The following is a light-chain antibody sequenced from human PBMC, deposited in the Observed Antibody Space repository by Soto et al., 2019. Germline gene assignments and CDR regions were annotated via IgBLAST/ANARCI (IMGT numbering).Light chain of an antibody. Sequence: QSALTQPASVSGSPGQSITISCTGTSSDVGDYIYVSWYQQHPGKAPKLMLYEVNSRPSGVSNRFSGSKSGNTVSLTISGLQAEDEADYYCSSYTTSSTLLFGGGTKLTVL. CDR2: EVN. J-gene: IGLJ2*01. CDR3: SSYTTSSTLL. CDR1: SSDVGDYIY. V-gene: IGLV2-14*01.